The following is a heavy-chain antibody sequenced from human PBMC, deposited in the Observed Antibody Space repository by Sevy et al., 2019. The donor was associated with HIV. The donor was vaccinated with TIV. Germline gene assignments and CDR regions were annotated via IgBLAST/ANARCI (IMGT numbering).Heavy chain of an antibody. CDR1: GYTFTGQY. J-gene: IGHJ4*02. CDR2: INPNSGDT. Sequence: ASVKVSCKASGYTFTGQYIHWVRQAPGQGLEWMGWINPNSGDTNYAQEFQGRVTMTRDTSISTAYMELSGLKSDDTAVYYCSRDLRLYVYSHGCFDYWGQGTLVSVSS. V-gene: IGHV1-2*02. CDR3: SRDLRLYVYSHGCFDY. D-gene: IGHD5-18*01.